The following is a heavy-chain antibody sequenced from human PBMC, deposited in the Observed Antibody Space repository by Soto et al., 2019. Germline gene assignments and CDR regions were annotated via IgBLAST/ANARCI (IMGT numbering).Heavy chain of an antibody. J-gene: IGHJ4*02. CDR3: AIYYYDSNGRDY. D-gene: IGHD3-22*01. Sequence: QVPLVQSGAEVKKPGSSVKVSCKASGGTFSSYAISWVRQAPGQGLEWMGGIIPIFGTANYAQKFQGRVTITAHESTSTAYMELSILRSDDPAVYYSAIYYYDSNGRDYWGQGTLVTVSS. CDR2: IIPIFGTA. CDR1: GGTFSSYA. V-gene: IGHV1-69*01.